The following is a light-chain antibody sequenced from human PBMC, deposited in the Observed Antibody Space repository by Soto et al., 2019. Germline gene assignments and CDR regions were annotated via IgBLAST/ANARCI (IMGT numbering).Light chain of an antibody. CDR3: QQSYRTRT. CDR2: AAS. J-gene: IGKJ1*01. CDR1: QSISSY. Sequence: DIQMTQSPASLSASVGDRVTITCRTSQSISSYLKWYQQKPGQAPMLLIYAASSLQSGVPSRFSGSGAGTDFTITISRLQPEDVATYYCQQSYRTRTFGQGTKVEIK. V-gene: IGKV1-39*01.